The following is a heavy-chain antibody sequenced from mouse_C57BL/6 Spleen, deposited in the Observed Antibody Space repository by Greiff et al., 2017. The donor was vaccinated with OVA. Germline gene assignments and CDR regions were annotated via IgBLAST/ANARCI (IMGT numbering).Heavy chain of an antibody. CDR3: ATFTTVVAVDY. V-gene: IGHV1-7*01. J-gene: IGHJ2*01. D-gene: IGHD1-1*01. Sequence: QVHVKQSGAELAKPGASVQLSCKASGYTFTSYWMHWVKQRPGQGLAWIGYLTPCSGYTKYNQKFKDKATLTADKSSSTAYMQLSSLTYEDSAVYYCATFTTVVAVDYWGQGTTLTVSS. CDR2: LTPCSGYT. CDR1: GYTFTSYW.